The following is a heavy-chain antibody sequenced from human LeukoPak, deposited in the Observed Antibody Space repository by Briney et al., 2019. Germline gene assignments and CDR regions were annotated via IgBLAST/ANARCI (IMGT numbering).Heavy chain of an antibody. V-gene: IGHV3-23*01. Sequence: QPGGSLRLSCAASGFIFSHYYMSWIRQAPGKGLEWVASITASGDKTCYADSVRGRFTISRDNSRDTVYLEMSGLRAEDTAIYFCAKDLRGTNWYPFDHWGPGTLVTVSS. CDR1: GFIFSHYY. CDR2: ITASGDKT. CDR3: AKDLRGTNWYPFDH. D-gene: IGHD7-27*01. J-gene: IGHJ4*02.